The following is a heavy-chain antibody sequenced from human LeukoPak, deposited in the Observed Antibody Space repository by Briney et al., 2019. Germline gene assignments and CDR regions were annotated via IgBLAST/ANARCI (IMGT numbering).Heavy chain of an antibody. CDR2: INHSGST. CDR1: GGSFSGYY. Sequence: PSETLSLTCAVYGGSFSGYYWSWIRQPPGKGLEWIGEINHSGSTNYNPSLKSRVTISVDTSKNQFSLKLSSVTAADTAVYYCARGRDTAMVSWFDPWGQGTLVTVSS. CDR3: ARGRDTAMVSWFDP. J-gene: IGHJ5*02. D-gene: IGHD5-18*01. V-gene: IGHV4-34*01.